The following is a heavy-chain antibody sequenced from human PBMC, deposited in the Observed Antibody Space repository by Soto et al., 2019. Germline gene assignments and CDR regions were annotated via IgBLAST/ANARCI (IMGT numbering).Heavy chain of an antibody. V-gene: IGHV4-30-4*01. CDR3: ARVGGFGATTIDY. J-gene: IGHJ4*02. CDR1: GGSISSGDYY. Sequence: QVQLQESGPGLVKPSQTLSLTCTVSGGSISSGDYYWSWIRQPPGKGLEWIGYIYYSGSTYYNPALKSRVTIPVDTSTTQFSLQLSSVTAADTAVYYCARVGGFGATTIDYWGQGTLVTVSS. D-gene: IGHD3-10*01. CDR2: IYYSGST.